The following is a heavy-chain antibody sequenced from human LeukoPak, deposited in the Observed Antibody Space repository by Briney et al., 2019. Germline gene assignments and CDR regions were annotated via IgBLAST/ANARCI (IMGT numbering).Heavy chain of an antibody. CDR3: ARQNRDSSGLYYFDF. V-gene: IGHV4-39*01. J-gene: IGHJ4*02. Sequence: SETLSLTCTGSGGSISSSNYYWDWIRQPPGKGLEWIGSIYYSGSTYYNPSLKSPVTISVDTSKNQFSLKLSSVTATDTSVYYCARQNRDSSGLYYFDFWGQGTLVTVSS. D-gene: IGHD3-22*01. CDR1: GGSISSSNYY. CDR2: IYYSGST.